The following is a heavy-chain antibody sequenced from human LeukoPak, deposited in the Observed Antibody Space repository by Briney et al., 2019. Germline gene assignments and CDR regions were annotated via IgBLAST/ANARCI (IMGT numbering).Heavy chain of an antibody. CDR2: ISAYNGNT. CDR1: GYTFTSYG. Sequence: ASVKVSCKSSGYTFTSYGIIWVRQAPGQGLEWMGWISAYNGNTNYAQKLQGRVTMTTDTSTSTAYMELRSLRSDDTAVYYCAKEIWFGELLRSYYYYGMDVWGQGTTVTVSS. J-gene: IGHJ6*02. D-gene: IGHD3-10*01. V-gene: IGHV1-18*01. CDR3: AKEIWFGELLRSYYYYGMDV.